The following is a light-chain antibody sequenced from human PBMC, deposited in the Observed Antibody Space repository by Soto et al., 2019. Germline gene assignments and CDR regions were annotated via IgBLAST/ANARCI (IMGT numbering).Light chain of an antibody. V-gene: IGKV1-39*01. CDR1: QTISHY. CDR3: QQSYNSPPQYT. CDR2: AAS. J-gene: IGKJ2*01. Sequence: DIQMTQSPSSLSASVGERVTITCRASQTISHYLNWYRQQPGRAPELLIYAASNLHSGVPSRFSGSGSGTDFTLTISGLQPEDFATYYCQQSYNSPPQYTFGQGTKLEIK.